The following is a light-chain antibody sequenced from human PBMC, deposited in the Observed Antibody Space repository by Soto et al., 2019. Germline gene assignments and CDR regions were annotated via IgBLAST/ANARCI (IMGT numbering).Light chain of an antibody. CDR3: QQDRTYPWT. J-gene: IGKJ1*01. CDR1: QAITDY. CDR2: AAS. Sequence: DIQMTQSPSSLSASVGERVTITCRASQAITDYLAWFQQRPGEAPKSLIYAASSLQSGVPSRFSGSGSGTVFTLTINNIQPEDFATYYCQQDRTYPWTFGPGTTVDIK. V-gene: IGKV1-16*01.